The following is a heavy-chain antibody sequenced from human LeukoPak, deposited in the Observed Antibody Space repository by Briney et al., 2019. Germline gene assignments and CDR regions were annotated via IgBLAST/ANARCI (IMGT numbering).Heavy chain of an antibody. J-gene: IGHJ6*03. Sequence: QTGGSLRLSCAASGFTFSSYWMHWVRQAPGKGLVWVSRINSDGSSTSYADSVKGRFTISRDNAKNTLYLQMNSLRAEDTAVYYCARDPYSGSYGDYYYYYMDVWGKGTTVTISS. CDR2: INSDGSST. D-gene: IGHD1-26*01. CDR3: ARDPYSGSYGDYYYYYMDV. CDR1: GFTFSSYW. V-gene: IGHV3-74*01.